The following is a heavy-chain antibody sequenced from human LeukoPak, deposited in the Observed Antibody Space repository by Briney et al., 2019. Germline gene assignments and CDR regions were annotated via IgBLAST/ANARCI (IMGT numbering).Heavy chain of an antibody. CDR3: AKDQGGLLLDY. D-gene: IGHD2-21*01. Sequence: GGSLRLSCTASGFTFSNYGMHWVRQAPGKGLEWLAFIRYDGNNKYYSDSVKGRFTVSRDNSKNTLYLRMNSLRADDTAVYYCAKDQGGLLLDYWGQGTLVTVSS. V-gene: IGHV3-30*02. CDR1: GFTFSNYG. CDR2: IRYDGNNK. J-gene: IGHJ4*02.